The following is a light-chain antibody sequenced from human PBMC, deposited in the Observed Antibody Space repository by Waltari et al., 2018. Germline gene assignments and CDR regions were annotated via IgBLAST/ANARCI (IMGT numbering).Light chain of an antibody. V-gene: IGKV3-20*01. CDR1: QSVTRA. CDR2: GAS. Sequence: EIVLTHLPGTLALSPGDSATLSCRTSQSVTRALAWYQQKPGQAPRLLIYGASNRATGIPDRFSGSGSGTDFSLTISSLEPEDFAVYYCQHYLRLPVTFGQGTKVEVK. CDR3: QHYLRLPVT. J-gene: IGKJ1*01.